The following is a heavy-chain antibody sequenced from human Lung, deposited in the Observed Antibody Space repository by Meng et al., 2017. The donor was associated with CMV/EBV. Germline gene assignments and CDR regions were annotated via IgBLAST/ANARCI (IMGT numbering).Heavy chain of an antibody. CDR1: GFTFSSYS. J-gene: IGHJ6*02. Sequence: GESXKISCAASGFTFSSYSMNWVRQAPGKGLEWVSSISSSSSYIYYADSVKGRFTISRDNAKNPLYLQMNSLRAEDTAVYYCARDSSSSYYYYGMDVWGQGXTVTVSS. CDR2: ISSSSSYI. CDR3: ARDSSSSYYYYGMDV. V-gene: IGHV3-21*01. D-gene: IGHD6-6*01.